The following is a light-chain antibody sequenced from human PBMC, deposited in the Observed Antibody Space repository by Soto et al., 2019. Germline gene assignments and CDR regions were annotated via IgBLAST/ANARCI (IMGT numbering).Light chain of an antibody. V-gene: IGKV1-39*01. CDR1: QSISSY. CDR3: QQSYSTPPT. Sequence: DIQMTQSPSSLSASVGDRVTITCRASQSISSYLNWYQQKPGKAPKLLIYAASSLQSGVPSRFSGSGSGTDFPLTISSLQPEDFATYYCQQSYSTPPTFGKGTKLEIK. CDR2: AAS. J-gene: IGKJ2*01.